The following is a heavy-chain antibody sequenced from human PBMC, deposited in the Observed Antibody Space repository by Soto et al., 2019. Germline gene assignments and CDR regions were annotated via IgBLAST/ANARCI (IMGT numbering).Heavy chain of an antibody. D-gene: IGHD4-17*01. J-gene: IGHJ3*02. Sequence: GGSLRLSCAASGFTFSSYGMHWVRQAPGKGLEWVAVIWYDGSNKYYADSVKGRFTISRENSKNTLYLQRNSLRAEDTAVYYCASVAPDYGGTDRHDAFDIWGQGTMVTVSS. CDR3: ASVAPDYGGTDRHDAFDI. CDR1: GFTFSSYG. V-gene: IGHV3-33*01. CDR2: IWYDGSNK.